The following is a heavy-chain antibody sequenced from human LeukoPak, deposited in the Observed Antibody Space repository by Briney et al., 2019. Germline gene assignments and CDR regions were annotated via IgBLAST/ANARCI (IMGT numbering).Heavy chain of an antibody. V-gene: IGHV1-69*06. CDR2: IIPIFGTA. CDR1: GGTFSSYA. CDR3: ARLGYDEAPYYYYYMDV. D-gene: IGHD5-12*01. J-gene: IGHJ6*03. Sequence: SVKVSCKASGGTFSSYAISWVRQAPGQGLEWMGGIIPIFGTANYAQKFQGRVTITADKSTSTAYMELSSLGSEDTAVYYCARLGYDEAPYYYYYMDVWGKGTTVTVSS.